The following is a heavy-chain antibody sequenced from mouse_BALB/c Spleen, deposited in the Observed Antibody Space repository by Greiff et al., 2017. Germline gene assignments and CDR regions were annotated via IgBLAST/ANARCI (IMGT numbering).Heavy chain of an antibody. J-gene: IGHJ1*01. CDR1: GFTFSDYY. D-gene: IGHD2-12*01. V-gene: IGHV5-4*02. Sequence: EVKVVESGGGLVKPGGSLKLSCAASGFTFSDYYMYWVRQTPEKRLEWVATISDGGSYTYYPDSVKGRFTISRDNAKNNLYLQMSSLKSEDTAMYYCARDYDGDFDVWGAGTTVTVSS. CDR3: ARDYDGDFDV. CDR2: ISDGGSYT.